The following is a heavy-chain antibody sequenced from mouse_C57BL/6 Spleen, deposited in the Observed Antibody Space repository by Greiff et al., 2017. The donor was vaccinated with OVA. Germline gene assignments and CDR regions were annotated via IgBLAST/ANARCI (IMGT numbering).Heavy chain of an antibody. J-gene: IGHJ4*01. CDR1: GFSLSTSGMG. D-gene: IGHD1-1*01. CDR2: IYWDDDK. CDR3: ARRGYYGSSRYYAMDY. V-gene: IGHV8-12*01. Sequence: QVTLKVSGPGILQSSQTLSLTCSFSGFSLSTSGMGVSWIRQPSGKGLEWLAHIYWDDDKRYNPSLKRRLTISKDTSRNQVFLKITSVDTADTATYYCARRGYYGSSRYYAMDYWGQGTSVTVSS.